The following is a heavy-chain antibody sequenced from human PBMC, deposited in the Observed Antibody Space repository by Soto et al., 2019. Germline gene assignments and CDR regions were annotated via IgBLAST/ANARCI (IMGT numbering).Heavy chain of an antibody. CDR1: GGTFSSYT. Sequence: ASVKVSCKASGGTFSSYTISWVRQAPGQGLEWMGRIIPILGIANYAQKFQGRVTITADKSTSTAYMELSSLRSEDTAVYYCARTLAAGEDAFDIWGQGTMVTGSS. CDR2: IIPILGIA. CDR3: ARTLAAGEDAFDI. V-gene: IGHV1-69*02. D-gene: IGHD3-16*01. J-gene: IGHJ3*02.